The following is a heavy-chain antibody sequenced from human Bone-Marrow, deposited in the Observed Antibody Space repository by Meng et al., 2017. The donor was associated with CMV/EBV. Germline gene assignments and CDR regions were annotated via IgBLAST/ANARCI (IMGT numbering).Heavy chain of an antibody. V-gene: IGHV3-23*01. CDR3: AKAFSSSWYREYYDY. CDR1: GFTFSNSA. D-gene: IGHD6-13*01. J-gene: IGHJ4*02. Sequence: GESLKISCAASGFTFSNSAMSWVRQAPGKGLEWVSAITASGGSSYHADSVKGRFTISRDNSKNTPYLQLNSLRAEDTAVYYCAKAFSSSWYREYYDYWGQGTRVTVSS. CDR2: ITASGGSS.